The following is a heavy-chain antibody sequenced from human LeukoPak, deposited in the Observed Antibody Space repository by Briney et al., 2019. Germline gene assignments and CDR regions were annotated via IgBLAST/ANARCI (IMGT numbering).Heavy chain of an antibody. CDR3: TRHGNGDDSSGYTDS. CDR2: IRNKVNNYAT. J-gene: IGHJ4*02. Sequence: GGSLRLSCAASGFTFSGSAMHWVRQASGKGLEWVARIRNKVNNYATVYAASVKGRFTISRDDSKNTAYLQMNSLKTEDTAVYYCTRHGNGDDSSGYTDSWGQGSLVTVSS. CDR1: GFTFSGSA. D-gene: IGHD3-22*01. V-gene: IGHV3-73*01.